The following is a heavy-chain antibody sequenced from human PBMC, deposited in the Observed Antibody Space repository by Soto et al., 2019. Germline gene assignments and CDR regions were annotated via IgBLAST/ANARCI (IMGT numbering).Heavy chain of an antibody. D-gene: IGHD2-15*01. J-gene: IGHJ6*02. CDR3: VRDGGGRGYYYYGMDV. CDR1: GFTLGSFA. CDR2: ISFDGTEK. V-gene: IGHV3-30-3*01. Sequence: GGSLRLSCAASGFTLGSFAMHWVRQAPGEGLEWVAVISFDGTEKYIADSVKGRFTISRDNPNNTLYLQMNSLRGEDTALYYCVRDGGGRGYYYYGMDVGGQGTTVTVSS.